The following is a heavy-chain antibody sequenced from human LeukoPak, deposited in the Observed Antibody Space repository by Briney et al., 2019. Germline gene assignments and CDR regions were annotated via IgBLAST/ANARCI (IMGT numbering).Heavy chain of an antibody. Sequence: ASVKVSCKVSGYTLTELSMHWVRQAPGKGLEWMGGFDPEDGETIYAQKFQGRVTMTEDTSTDTAYMELGSLRSEDTAVYYCATGLGDYREVGFDYWGQGTLVTVSS. D-gene: IGHD4-17*01. V-gene: IGHV1-24*01. CDR1: GYTLTELS. J-gene: IGHJ4*02. CDR3: ATGLGDYREVGFDY. CDR2: FDPEDGET.